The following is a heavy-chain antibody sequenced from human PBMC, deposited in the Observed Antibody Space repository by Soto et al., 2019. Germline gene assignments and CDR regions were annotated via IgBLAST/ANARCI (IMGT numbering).Heavy chain of an antibody. Sequence: GGSLRLSCAASGFTFSSYAMSWVRQAPGKGLEWVSAISGSGGSTYYADSVKGRFTISRDNSKTTLYLQMNSLRAEDTAVYYCAKDLTYYDFWSGYYANTCLDYWGQGTLVTVSS. CDR1: GFTFSSYA. CDR2: ISGSGGST. D-gene: IGHD3-3*01. V-gene: IGHV3-23*01. CDR3: AKDLTYYDFWSGYYANTCLDY. J-gene: IGHJ4*02.